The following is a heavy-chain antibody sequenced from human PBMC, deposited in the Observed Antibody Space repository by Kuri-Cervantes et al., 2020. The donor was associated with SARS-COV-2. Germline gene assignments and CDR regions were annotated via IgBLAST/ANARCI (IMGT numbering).Heavy chain of an antibody. J-gene: IGHJ3*02. CDR1: GFTFSSYA. CDR3: AKGRIHHSDAFGI. CDR2: ISGSGGST. V-gene: IGHV3-23*01. D-gene: IGHD1-14*01. Sequence: GESLKISGAASGFTFSSYAMSRVRQAPGKGLEWVSAISGSGGSTYYADSVKGRFTISRDNSKNTLYLQMNSLRAEDTAVYYCAKGRIHHSDAFGIWGQGTMVTVSS.